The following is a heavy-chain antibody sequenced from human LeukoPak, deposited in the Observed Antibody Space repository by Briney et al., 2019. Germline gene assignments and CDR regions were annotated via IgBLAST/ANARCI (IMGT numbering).Heavy chain of an antibody. CDR1: GFTFSSYS. D-gene: IGHD6-19*01. J-gene: IGHJ2*01. CDR2: ISSSSSYI. V-gene: IGHV3-21*01. CDR3: ARWTLSSSGWYWADWYFDL. Sequence: GGSLRLSCAASGFTFSSYSMNWVRQAPGKGLEWVSSISSSSSYIYYADSVKGRFTISRDNAKNSLYLQMNSLRAEDTAVYYCARWTLSSSGWYWADWYFDLWGRGTLVTVSS.